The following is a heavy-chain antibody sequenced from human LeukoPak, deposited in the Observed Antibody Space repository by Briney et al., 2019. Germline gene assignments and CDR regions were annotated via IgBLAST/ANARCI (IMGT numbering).Heavy chain of an antibody. D-gene: IGHD1-26*01. CDR2: ISSSGSTI. J-gene: IGHJ1*01. CDR3: ARERDGAAGD. CDR1: GFTFSSYE. Sequence: GGSLRLSCEVSGFTFSSYEMNWVRQAPGKGLEWVSYISSSGSTIYYADSVKGRFTISRDNAKNSLYLQMNSLRAEDTAVYYCARERDGAAGDWGQGTRVTVSS. V-gene: IGHV3-48*03.